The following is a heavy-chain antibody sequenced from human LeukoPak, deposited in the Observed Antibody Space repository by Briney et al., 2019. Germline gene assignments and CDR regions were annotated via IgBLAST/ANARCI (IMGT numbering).Heavy chain of an antibody. J-gene: IGHJ4*02. CDR3: AKGAVLLWFGEYIPEPDYFDY. V-gene: IGHV3-23*01. CDR2: ISGSGGST. CDR1: GHTFSTYW. D-gene: IGHD3-10*01. Sequence: PGGSLRLSCTASGHTFSTYWMHWVRQAPGKGLEWVSAISGSGGSTYYADSVKGRFTISRDNSKNTLYLQMNSLRAEDTAVYYCAKGAVLLWFGEYIPEPDYFDYWGQGTLVTVSS.